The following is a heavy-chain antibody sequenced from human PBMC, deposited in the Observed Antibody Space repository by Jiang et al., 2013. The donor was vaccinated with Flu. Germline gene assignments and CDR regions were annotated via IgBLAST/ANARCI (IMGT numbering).Heavy chain of an antibody. V-gene: IGHV3-49*03. J-gene: IGHJ4*02. Sequence: LLESGGGLVQPGRSLRLSCTASGFTFGDYAMSWFRQAPGKGLEWVDFIRSKAYGGTTEYAASVKGRFTISRDDSKSIAYLQMNSLKTEDTAVYYCTQNYYDSSGYTLGYWGQGTLVTVSS. CDR1: GFTFGDYA. D-gene: IGHD3-22*01. CDR3: TQNYYDSSGYTLGY. CDR2: IRSKAYGGTT.